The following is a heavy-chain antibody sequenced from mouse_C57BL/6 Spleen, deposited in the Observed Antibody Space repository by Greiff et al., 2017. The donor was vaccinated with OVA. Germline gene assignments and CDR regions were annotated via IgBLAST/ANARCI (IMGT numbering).Heavy chain of an antibody. V-gene: IGHV1-54*01. CDR2: INPGSGGT. J-gene: IGHJ4*01. D-gene: IGHD1-1*01. Sequence: QVQLQQSGAELVRPGTSVKVSCKASGYAFTNYLIEWVKQRPGQGLEWIGVINPGSGGTKYNEKFNGKATMTADNSSSTAYIQLSSLTSEDSAVYFCARGGYGSRKCAMDYWGQGTSVTVAS. CDR1: GYAFTNYL. CDR3: ARGGYGSRKCAMDY.